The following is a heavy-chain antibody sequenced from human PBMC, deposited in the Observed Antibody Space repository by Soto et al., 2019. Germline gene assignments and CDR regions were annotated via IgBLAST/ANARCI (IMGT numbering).Heavy chain of an antibody. V-gene: IGHV1-69*13. CDR3: ARGSGSYYVDYYGMDV. CDR2: IIPIFGTA. Sequence: PPASVKVSCKASGGTFSSYAISWVRQAPGQGLEWMGGIIPIFGTANYAQKFQGRVTITADESTSTAYMELSSLRSEDTAVYYCARGSGSYYVDYYGMDVWGQGTTVTVSS. CDR1: GGTFSSYA. D-gene: IGHD3-10*01. J-gene: IGHJ6*02.